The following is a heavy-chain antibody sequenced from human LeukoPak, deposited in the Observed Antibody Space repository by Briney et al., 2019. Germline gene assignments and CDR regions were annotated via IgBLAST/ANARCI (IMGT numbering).Heavy chain of an antibody. V-gene: IGHV3-11*01. D-gene: IGHD6-19*01. CDR3: ARDRRSSGWFYHYYYYYMDV. CDR1: GFTFSNYY. CDR2: ISSRSSNK. J-gene: IGHJ6*03. Sequence: GGSLRLSCAASGFTFSNYYMSWIRQAPGKGLVWVSYISSRSSNKEYADSVKGRFTISRDNSKNSLYLQTNSLRAEDTAVYYCARDRRSSGWFYHYYYYYMDVWGKGTTVTISS.